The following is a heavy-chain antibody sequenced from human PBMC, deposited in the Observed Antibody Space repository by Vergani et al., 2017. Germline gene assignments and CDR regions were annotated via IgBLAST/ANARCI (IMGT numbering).Heavy chain of an antibody. Sequence: EVQLVESGGGLVQPGGSLKLSCAASGFTFSGSAMHWVRQASGKGLEWVGRIRSKANSYATAYAASVKGRFTISRDDSKNTAYLQMNSLRAEDTAVYYCAREGTMVKAFGYWGQGTLVTVSS. J-gene: IGHJ4*02. V-gene: IGHV3-73*02. D-gene: IGHD3-10*01. CDR3: AREGTMVKAFGY. CDR2: IRSKANSYAT. CDR1: GFTFSGSA.